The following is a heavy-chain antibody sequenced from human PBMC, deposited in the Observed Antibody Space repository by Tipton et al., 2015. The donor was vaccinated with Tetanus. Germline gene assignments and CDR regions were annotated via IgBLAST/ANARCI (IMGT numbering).Heavy chain of an antibody. J-gene: IGHJ3*02. CDR1: GGSISSYY. V-gene: IGHV4-59*01. D-gene: IGHD1-1*01. Sequence: TLSLTCTVSGGSISSYYWSWIRQPPGKGLEWIGYIYYSGRTNYNPSLKSRVTISVDTSKNQFPLKLSSVTAADTAVYYCARESWNRDAVDIWGQGTMVSVSS. CDR3: ARESWNRDAVDI. CDR2: IYYSGRT.